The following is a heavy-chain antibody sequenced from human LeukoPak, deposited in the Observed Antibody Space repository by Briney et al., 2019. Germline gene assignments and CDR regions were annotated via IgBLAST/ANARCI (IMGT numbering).Heavy chain of an antibody. J-gene: IGHJ4*02. Sequence: ASETLSLTCTVSGGSISSGGYYWSWIRQHPGKGLEWIGYIYYSGSTYYNPSLKSRVTISVDTSKNQFSLKLSSVTAADTAVYYCARAFSSGWYPYSIGGLWFDYWGQGTLVTVSS. D-gene: IGHD6-19*01. CDR1: GGSISSGGYY. CDR3: ARAFSSGWYPYSIGGLWFDY. CDR2: IYYSGST. V-gene: IGHV4-31*03.